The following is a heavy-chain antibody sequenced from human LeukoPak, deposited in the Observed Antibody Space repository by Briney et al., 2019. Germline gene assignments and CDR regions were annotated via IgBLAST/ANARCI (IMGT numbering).Heavy chain of an antibody. J-gene: IGHJ6*03. V-gene: IGHV3-30*02. CDR3: AKTLGSGAHYYYYYLDV. CDR2: IRYDGINK. CDR1: GFTFSSYG. Sequence: GGSLRLSCVASGFTFSSYGMHWVPQAPGRGRAWVAFIRYDGINKYYAHSVRGRFTICRDNSNNTLYLQMNSLRAEDTAVYYCAKTLGSGAHYYYYYLDVWGKGTTVTISS. D-gene: IGHD2-15*01.